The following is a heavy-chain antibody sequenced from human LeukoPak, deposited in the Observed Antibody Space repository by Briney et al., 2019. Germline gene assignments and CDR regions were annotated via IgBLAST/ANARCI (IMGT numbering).Heavy chain of an antibody. CDR1: GVTFDDYA. CDR3: AKDIASSSYYYMDV. Sequence: GGSLRLPCAASGVTFDDYAMHWVRQAPGKGLEWVSGISWNSGSIGCADSVKGRFTISRDNAKNSLYLQMNSLRAEDTALYYCAKDIASSSYYYMDVWGKGNTVTVSS. CDR2: ISWNSGSI. J-gene: IGHJ6*03. D-gene: IGHD6-6*01. V-gene: IGHV3-9*01.